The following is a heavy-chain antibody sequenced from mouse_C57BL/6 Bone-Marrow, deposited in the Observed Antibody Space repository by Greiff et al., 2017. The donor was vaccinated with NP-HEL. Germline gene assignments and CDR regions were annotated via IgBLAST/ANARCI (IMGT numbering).Heavy chain of an antibody. CDR1: GFNIKDDY. J-gene: IGHJ2*01. CDR2: IDPENGDT. Sequence: EVQLQQSGAELVRPGASVKLSCTASGFNIKDDYMHWVKQRPEQGLEWIGWIDPENGDTEYAAKFQGKATITADTSSNTAYLQLSSLTSEDTAVYYCTPRAYYGRSPGYWGQGTTLTVSS. CDR3: TPRAYYGRSPGY. D-gene: IGHD1-1*01. V-gene: IGHV14-4*01.